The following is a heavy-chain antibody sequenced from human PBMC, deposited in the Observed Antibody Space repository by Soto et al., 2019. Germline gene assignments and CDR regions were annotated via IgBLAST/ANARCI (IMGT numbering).Heavy chain of an antibody. CDR3: ARVGGYGMDV. V-gene: IGHV4-38-2*02. D-gene: IGHD3-10*01. J-gene: IGHJ6*02. CDR1: GFSLRNARM. Sequence: SGPTLVNPTETLTLTCTVSGFSLRNARMGVSWIRQPPGKGLEWIGSIYHSGSTYYNPSLKSRVTISLDTSKSQFSLKLSSVTAADTAVYYCARVGGYGMDVWGQGTTVTVSS. CDR2: IYHSGST.